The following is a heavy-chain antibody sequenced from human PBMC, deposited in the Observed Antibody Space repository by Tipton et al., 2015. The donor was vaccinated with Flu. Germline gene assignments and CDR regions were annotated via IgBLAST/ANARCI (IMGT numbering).Heavy chain of an antibody. D-gene: IGHD6-19*01. Sequence: TLSLTCAVYGGSFSGYYWSWIRQPPGKGLEWIGEINHSGSTNYNPSLKSRVTISVDTSKNQFSLKLSSVTAADTAVYYCARGVPQTIAVAGPGYYFDYWGQGTLVTVSS. J-gene: IGHJ4*02. CDR3: ARGVPQTIAVAGPGYYFDY. V-gene: IGHV4-34*01. CDR2: INHSGST. CDR1: GGSFSGYY.